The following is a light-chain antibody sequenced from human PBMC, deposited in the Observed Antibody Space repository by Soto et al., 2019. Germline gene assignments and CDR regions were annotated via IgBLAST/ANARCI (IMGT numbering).Light chain of an antibody. CDR1: QDIGDY. Sequence: DIQMTQSPSSLSASIGDRVTITCQASQDIGDYLNWYRQKPGKAPKLLIYAASNLEPGVPSRFRGSGSGTEFSLTITSLQPEDIATYYCQLYDILPPFTFGPGTKVDIK. J-gene: IGKJ3*01. V-gene: IGKV1-33*01. CDR2: AAS. CDR3: QLYDILPPFT.